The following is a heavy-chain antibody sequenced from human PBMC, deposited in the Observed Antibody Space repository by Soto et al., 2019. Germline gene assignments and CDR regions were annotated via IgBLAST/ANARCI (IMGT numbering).Heavy chain of an antibody. CDR2: ISSSGSTI. Sequence: PGGSLRLSCAASGFTFSSYEMNWVRQAPGKGLEWVSYISSSGSTIYYADSVKGRFTISRDNAKNSLYLQMNSLRAEDTAVYYCARDYYYDSSGYYPGSAFDIWGQGTMVTVSS. CDR1: GFTFSSYE. V-gene: IGHV3-48*03. CDR3: ARDYYYDSSGYYPGSAFDI. J-gene: IGHJ3*02. D-gene: IGHD3-22*01.